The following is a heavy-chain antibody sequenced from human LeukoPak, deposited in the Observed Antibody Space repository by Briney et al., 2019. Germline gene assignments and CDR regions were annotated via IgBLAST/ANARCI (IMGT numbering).Heavy chain of an antibody. CDR1: GFTFTNYA. D-gene: IGHD4-17*01. J-gene: IGHJ2*01. CDR3: ARWEYGDLYSYFDL. V-gene: IGHV3-23*01. CDR2: ISGSVDRT. Sequence: GGSLRLSCAASGFTFTNYAMSWVRQAPGKGMEGVSAISGSVDRTYYADSVKGRFTISRDNSKNTLYQQMNSLRAEDTAVYYCARWEYGDLYSYFDLWGRGTLVTVSS.